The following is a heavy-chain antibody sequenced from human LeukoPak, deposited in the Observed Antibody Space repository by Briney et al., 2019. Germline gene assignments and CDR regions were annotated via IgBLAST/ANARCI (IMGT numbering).Heavy chain of an antibody. V-gene: IGHV3-21*01. Sequence: GGSLRLSCAASGFTFSSYSMYWVRQPPGKGLGWVSSISSSSLYIYYADSVRGRFTISRDNAKNSLYLQMNSLRAEDTSVYYCASQTFDFYGSGSYSPDYWGQGTLVTVSS. J-gene: IGHJ4*02. CDR1: GFTFSSYS. D-gene: IGHD3-10*01. CDR3: ASQTFDFYGSGSYSPDY. CDR2: ISSSSLYI.